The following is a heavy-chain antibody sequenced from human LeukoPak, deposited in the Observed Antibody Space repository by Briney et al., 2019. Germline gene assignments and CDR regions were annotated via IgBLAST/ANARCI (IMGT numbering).Heavy chain of an antibody. D-gene: IGHD4-17*01. CDR2: IRYDGGNK. J-gene: IGHJ6*03. V-gene: IGHV3-30*02. Sequence: PGGSLRLSCAASGFTFSSYGMHWVRQAPGKGLEWVAFIRYDGGNKYYADSVKGRFTISRDNSKNTLYLQMNSLRAEDTAVYYCAKDKNDYGDYYYMDVWGKGTTVTVSS. CDR3: AKDKNDYGDYYYMDV. CDR1: GFTFSSYG.